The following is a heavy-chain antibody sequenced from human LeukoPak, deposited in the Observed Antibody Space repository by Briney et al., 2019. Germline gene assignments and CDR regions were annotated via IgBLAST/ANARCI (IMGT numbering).Heavy chain of an antibody. CDR1: GFTFSYYA. Sequence: GGSLRLSCAASGFTFSYYAMNWVRQAPGKGLEWVSGINGGGGSTYYADSVKGRFTISRDNSKNTLYLQMSSLRAEDTAVYYCAKVSGYTSGWYVDFDCWGQGSLVTVSS. V-gene: IGHV3-23*01. CDR2: INGGGGST. J-gene: IGHJ4*02. D-gene: IGHD6-19*01. CDR3: AKVSGYTSGWYVDFDC.